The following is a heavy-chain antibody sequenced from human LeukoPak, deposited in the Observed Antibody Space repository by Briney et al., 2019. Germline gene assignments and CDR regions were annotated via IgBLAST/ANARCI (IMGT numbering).Heavy chain of an antibody. CDR3: ARLIVVVPAAIFADAFDI. J-gene: IGHJ3*02. CDR2: IYYSGST. Sequence: SETLSLTCTVSGGSISSYYWSWIRQPPGKGLEWIGYIYYSGSTNYNPSLKSRVTISVDTSKNQFSLKLSSVTAADTAVYYCARLIVVVPAAIFADAFDIWGQGTMVTVSS. V-gene: IGHV4-59*08. D-gene: IGHD2-2*01. CDR1: GGSISSYY.